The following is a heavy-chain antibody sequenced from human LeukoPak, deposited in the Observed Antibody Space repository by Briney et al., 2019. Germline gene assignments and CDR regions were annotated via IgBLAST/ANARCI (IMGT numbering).Heavy chain of an antibody. V-gene: IGHV3-48*01. D-gene: IGHD3-10*01. CDR3: ARDLWFGELLRSNDY. J-gene: IGHJ4*02. CDR1: GFTFSSYS. Sequence: GGSLRLSCAASGFTFSSYSMNWVRQAPGKGLGWVSYISSSSSTIYYADSVKGRFTISRDNAKNSLYLQMNSLRAEDTAVYYCARDLWFGELLRSNDYWGQGTLVTVSS. CDR2: ISSSSSTI.